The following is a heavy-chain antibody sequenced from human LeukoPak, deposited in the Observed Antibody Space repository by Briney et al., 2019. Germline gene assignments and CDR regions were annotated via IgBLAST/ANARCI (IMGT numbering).Heavy chain of an antibody. CDR2: IFPADSDT. CDR3: ARQGSSGPS. Sequence: KVSFKASGYTFTSYYMHWVRQMPGKGLEWMGIIFPADSDTRYSPSFQGQVTISADKSISTAYLQWSSLRASDTARYYCARQGSSGPSWGQGTLVTVSS. CDR1: GYTFTSYY. D-gene: IGHD6-19*01. V-gene: IGHV5-51*01. J-gene: IGHJ5*02.